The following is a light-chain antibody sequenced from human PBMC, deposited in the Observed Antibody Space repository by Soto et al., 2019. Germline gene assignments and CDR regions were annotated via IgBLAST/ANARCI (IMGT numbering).Light chain of an antibody. CDR1: SSDVGGYNL. J-gene: IGLJ1*01. CDR2: EVS. Sequence: QSALTQPASVSGSPGQSTTISCTVTSSDVGGYNLVSWYQQHPGKAPKHMMYEVSKRPSGVSNRFSGSKSGNTDYLSISGLQAEEEAKYYCCAYVGSATFYVFGTGTKLTVL. CDR3: CAYVGSATFYV. V-gene: IGLV2-23*02.